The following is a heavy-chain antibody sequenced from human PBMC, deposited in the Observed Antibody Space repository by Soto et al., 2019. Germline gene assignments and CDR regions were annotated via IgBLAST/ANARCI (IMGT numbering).Heavy chain of an antibody. V-gene: IGHV4-34*01. D-gene: IGHD2-15*01. Sequence: PSETLSLTCAIYGGAFSGYYWSWIRQPPGKGLEWIGEINHNENTNYNPSLRSRVTISVDTSKNQVSLNLRSVTAADTAVYFCARGAQPLRTYCSPGRCYGMDVWGQGNTVTVSS. J-gene: IGHJ6*02. CDR3: ARGAQPLRTYCSPGRCYGMDV. CDR1: GGAFSGYY. CDR2: INHNENT.